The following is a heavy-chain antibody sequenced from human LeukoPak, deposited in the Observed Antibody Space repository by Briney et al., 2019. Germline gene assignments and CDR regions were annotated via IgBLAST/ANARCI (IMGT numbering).Heavy chain of an antibody. V-gene: IGHV4-59*01. CDR1: GGSISTYY. J-gene: IGHJ4*02. CDR2: IYYSGST. Sequence: SETLSLTCTVSGGSISTYYWSWIRQPPGKGLEWIGYIYYSGSTNYNPSLKSRVTISVDTSKHQFSLKLSSVTAADTAVYYCARGYSSSWYYFDYWGQGTLVTVSS. D-gene: IGHD6-13*01. CDR3: ARGYSSSWYYFDY.